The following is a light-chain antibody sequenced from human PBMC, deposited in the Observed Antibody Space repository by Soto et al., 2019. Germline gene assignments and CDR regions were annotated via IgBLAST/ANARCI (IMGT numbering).Light chain of an antibody. J-gene: IGKJ4*01. CDR1: QSVSSNY. Sequence: IVLTQSPGTLSLSPGDRATLSCRASQSVSSNYLAWYQQQPGQAPRLLIYGASSRATGIPDRFSGSGSGTDFTLTISRLEPEDFAVYYCHHYGTSPLTFGGGTKVEIK. CDR3: HHYGTSPLT. CDR2: GAS. V-gene: IGKV3-20*01.